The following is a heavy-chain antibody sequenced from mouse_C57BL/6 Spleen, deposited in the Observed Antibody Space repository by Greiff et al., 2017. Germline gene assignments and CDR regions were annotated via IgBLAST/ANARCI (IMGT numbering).Heavy chain of an antibody. CDR1: GYTFTNYW. CDR3: AIGTQATDYFDY. J-gene: IGHJ2*01. V-gene: IGHV1-74*01. D-gene: IGHD3-2*02. CDR2: IHPSDSDT. Sequence: VQLQQPGAELVKPGASVKVSCKASGYTFTNYWMHWVKQRPGQGLEWIGRIHPSDSDTNYNQKFKGKATLTVDKSSSTAYMQLSSLTSEDSAVYCCAIGTQATDYFDYWGQDATLSVSS.